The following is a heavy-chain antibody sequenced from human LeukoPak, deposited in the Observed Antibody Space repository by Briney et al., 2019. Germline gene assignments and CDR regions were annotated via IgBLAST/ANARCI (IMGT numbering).Heavy chain of an antibody. CDR3: ARAPGYSSGWYIDC. D-gene: IGHD6-19*01. CDR1: GGSISSRPYY. CDR2: FDYSGST. V-gene: IGHV4-39*07. J-gene: IGHJ4*02. Sequence: SETLSLTCTVSGGSISSRPYYWGWIRQPPGKGLEWLGSFDYSGSTYYKPSLKSRVTISVDTSKNQFSLKLSSVTAADTAVYYCARAPGYSSGWYIDCWGQGTLVTVSS.